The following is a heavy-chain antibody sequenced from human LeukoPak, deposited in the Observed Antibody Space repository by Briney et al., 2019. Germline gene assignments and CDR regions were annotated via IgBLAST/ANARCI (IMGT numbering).Heavy chain of an antibody. J-gene: IGHJ6*02. CDR1: GYTFTSYY. D-gene: IGHD6-19*01. Sequence: ASVKVSCKASGYTFTSYYMHWVRQAPGQGLEWMGIINPSGGSTSYAQKFQGRVTMTRDTSTSTVYMELSSLRSEDTAVYYCARDVNIAVAGNHYYYYGMDVWGQGTTVTVSS. CDR2: INPSGGST. V-gene: IGHV1-46*01. CDR3: ARDVNIAVAGNHYYYYGMDV.